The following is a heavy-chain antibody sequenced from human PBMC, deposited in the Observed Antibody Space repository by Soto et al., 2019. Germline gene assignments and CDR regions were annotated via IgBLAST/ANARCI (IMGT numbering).Heavy chain of an antibody. Sequence: GGSLRLSCAASGFTFNTQAMHWVRQAPGKGLEWVAVISYDGSKIYYADSVKGRFTISRDNSKNTLYLQMNSLRAEDTAVYYCARDLRKFYYFDSWGQGTLVTVSS. J-gene: IGHJ4*02. D-gene: IGHD4-17*01. CDR1: GFTFNTQA. CDR3: ARDLRKFYYFDS. V-gene: IGHV3-30-3*01. CDR2: ISYDGSKI.